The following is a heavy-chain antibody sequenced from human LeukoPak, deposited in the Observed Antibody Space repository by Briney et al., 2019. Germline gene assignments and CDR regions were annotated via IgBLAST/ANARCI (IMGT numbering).Heavy chain of an antibody. J-gene: IGHJ4*02. Sequence: HAGGSLRLSCEGSAFIFSGHWMNWVRQTPGKGLEWVASIKEDGSVRQYVDSVKGRFSISRDNTKGSLFLQLNSLRAEDTAVYYCARDWAYYDFWSGYALGYWGQGTLVTVSS. V-gene: IGHV3-7*03. CDR2: IKEDGSVR. D-gene: IGHD3-3*01. CDR1: AFIFSGHW. CDR3: ARDWAYYDFWSGYALGY.